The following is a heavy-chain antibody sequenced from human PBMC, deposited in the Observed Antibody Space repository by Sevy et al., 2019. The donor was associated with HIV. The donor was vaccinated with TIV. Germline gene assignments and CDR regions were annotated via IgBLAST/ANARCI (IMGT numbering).Heavy chain of an antibody. J-gene: IGHJ4*02. V-gene: IGHV3-30-3*01. Sequence: GGSLRLSCAASGFTFSSYAMHWVRHAPGKGLEWVAVISYDGSNKYYADSVKGRFTISRDNSKNTLYLQMNSLRAEDTAVYYCARSSGSYSYFDYWGQGTLVTVSS. D-gene: IGHD1-26*01. CDR3: ARSSGSYSYFDY. CDR1: GFTFSSYA. CDR2: ISYDGSNK.